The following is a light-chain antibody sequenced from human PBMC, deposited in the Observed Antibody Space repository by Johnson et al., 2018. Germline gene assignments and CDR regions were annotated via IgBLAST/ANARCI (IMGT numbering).Light chain of an antibody. V-gene: IGLV1-51*02. J-gene: IGLJ1*01. CDR2: ENN. CDR3: GTWDSSLSAGNV. Sequence: QSVLTQPPSVSAAPGQKVTISCSGSSSNIGNNYVSWYQQLPGTAPKLLIYENNKRPSGIPDRFSGSQSGTSATLGITGLQTGDEADYYCGTWDSSLSAGNVFGTGTKFTVL. CDR1: SSNIGNNY.